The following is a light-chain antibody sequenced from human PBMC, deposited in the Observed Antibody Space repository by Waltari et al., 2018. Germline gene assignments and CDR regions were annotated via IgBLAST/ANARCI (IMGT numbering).Light chain of an antibody. Sequence: DIQMTQSPSSLSASVGDRVNITCQASQDISNYLYWYQQKPGKAPNLLIYDASNLESGVPSRFSGSGSGTDFTLTITSLQPEDFATYYCQQYNNYPFTFGGGTKVEIK. V-gene: IGKV1-33*01. CDR3: QQYNNYPFT. CDR1: QDISNY. CDR2: DAS. J-gene: IGKJ4*01.